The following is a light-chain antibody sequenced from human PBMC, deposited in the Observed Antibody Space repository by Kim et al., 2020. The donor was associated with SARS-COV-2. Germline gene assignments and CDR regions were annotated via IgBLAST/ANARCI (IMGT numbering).Light chain of an antibody. Sequence: QSVLTQPPSASGTPGQRVTISCSGSSSNIGGNIVNWYQQLPRTAPKLLIYSDNQRPSGVPDRFSGSKSGTSASLAISGLQSEDEADYYCAAWDDSLSALVLRGGTQLTDL. CDR3: AAWDDSLSALV. CDR1: SSNIGGNI. CDR2: SDN. J-gene: IGLJ2*01. V-gene: IGLV1-44*01.